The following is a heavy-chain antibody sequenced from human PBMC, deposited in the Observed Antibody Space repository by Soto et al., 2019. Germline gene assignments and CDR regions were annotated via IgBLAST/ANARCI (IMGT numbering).Heavy chain of an antibody. D-gene: IGHD3-10*01. Sequence: SETLSLTCAVYGVSFSGYYWSWIRQHPGKGLEWIGYIYYGGSTYYNPSLKSRVTISVDTSKNQFSLKLSSVTAADTAVYYCARVSYGSGSYEPDAFDIWGQGTMVTVSS. V-gene: IGHV4-31*11. CDR3: ARVSYGSGSYEPDAFDI. CDR2: IYYGGST. J-gene: IGHJ3*02. CDR1: GVSFSGYY.